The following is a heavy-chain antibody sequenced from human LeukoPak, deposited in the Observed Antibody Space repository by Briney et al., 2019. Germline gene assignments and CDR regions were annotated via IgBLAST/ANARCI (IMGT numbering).Heavy chain of an antibody. D-gene: IGHD3-10*01. CDR2: ISSSTSTT. V-gene: IGHV3-48*02. J-gene: IGHJ4*02. CDR1: GFTFSPLG. Sequence: GGSLRLSCAASGFTFSPLGMNWVRQAPGRGLEWVSYISSSTSTTYYADSVKGRFTISRDNAKNSLYLQMNSLRDEDTAVYYCARGRGLTLSYHYFDYWGQGTLVTVSS. CDR3: ARGRGLTLSYHYFDY.